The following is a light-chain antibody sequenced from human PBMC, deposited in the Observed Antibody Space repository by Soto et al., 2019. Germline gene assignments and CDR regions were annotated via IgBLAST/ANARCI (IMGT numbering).Light chain of an antibody. Sequence: QSVLTQPPSASGSPGQSVTISCTGASSDVGGYNYVSWYQQHPDKAPKLMIYEVNKRPSGVPDRFSGSKFGNTASLTVSGLQGEDEADYYCSSYGGSNNLVFGGGTKLTVL. J-gene: IGLJ2*01. V-gene: IGLV2-8*01. CDR1: SSDVGGYNY. CDR3: SSYGGSNNLV. CDR2: EVN.